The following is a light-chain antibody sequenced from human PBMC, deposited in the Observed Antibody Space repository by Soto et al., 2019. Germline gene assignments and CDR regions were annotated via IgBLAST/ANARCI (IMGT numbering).Light chain of an antibody. J-gene: IGLJ2*01. CDR1: SSDVGGYNY. CDR2: EVS. CDR3: SSYAGSNNLV. V-gene: IGLV2-8*01. Sequence: QSALTQPPSASGSPGQSVTISCTGTSSDVGGYNYVSWYQQHPGKAPKLMIYEVSKRPSGVPDRFSGSKSGNTASLTVSGLQAEYEADYYCSSYAGSNNLVFGGGTMVTVL.